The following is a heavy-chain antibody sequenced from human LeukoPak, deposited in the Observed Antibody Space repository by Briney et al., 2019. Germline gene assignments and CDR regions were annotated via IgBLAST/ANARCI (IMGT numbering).Heavy chain of an antibody. CDR1: GFTFSSYG. V-gene: IGHV3-30*02. D-gene: IGHD3-22*01. Sequence: GGSLRLSCAASGFTFSSYGMHWVRQAPGKGLEWVAFIRYDGSNKYYADSVKGRFTISRDNSKNTLYLQMNSLRAEDTAVYYCARGTYYDSSGYYYFAFDIWGQGTMVTVSS. CDR3: ARGTYYDSSGYYYFAFDI. J-gene: IGHJ3*02. CDR2: IRYDGSNK.